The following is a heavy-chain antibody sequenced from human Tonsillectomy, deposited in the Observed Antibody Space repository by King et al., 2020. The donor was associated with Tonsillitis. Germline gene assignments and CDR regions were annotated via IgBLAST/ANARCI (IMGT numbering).Heavy chain of an antibody. D-gene: IGHD6-13*01. CDR1: GGSISSSSYY. Sequence: LQLQESGPGLVKPSETLSLTCTVSGGSISSSSYYWGWIRQPPGKGLEWIGSIYYSGSTYYNPSLKSRVTISVDTSKNQFSLKLSSVTAAGTAVYYCARLPPIAAAGSYWGPGTLVTVSS. V-gene: IGHV4-39*07. J-gene: IGHJ4*02. CDR2: IYYSGST. CDR3: ARLPPIAAAGSY.